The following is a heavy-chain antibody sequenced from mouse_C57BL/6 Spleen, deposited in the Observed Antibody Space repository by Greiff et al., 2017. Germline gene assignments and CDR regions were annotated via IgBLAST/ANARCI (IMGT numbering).Heavy chain of an antibody. CDR1: GFTFSSYG. V-gene: IGHV5-6*01. CDR2: ISSGSSYT. J-gene: IGHJ2*01. CDR3: ARHELGLDD. Sequence: EVMLVESGGDLVKPGGSLKLSCAASGFTFSSYGMSWVRQTPDQRLEWVATISSGSSYTYYPDSVKGRFTISRDNAKNTLYLQMSSLKSEDTAMYYCARHELGLDDWGQGTTLTVSS. D-gene: IGHD4-1*01.